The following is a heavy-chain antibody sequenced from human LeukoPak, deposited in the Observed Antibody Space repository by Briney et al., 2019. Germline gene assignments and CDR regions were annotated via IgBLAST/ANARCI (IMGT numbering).Heavy chain of an antibody. J-gene: IGHJ4*02. V-gene: IGHV3-7*01. Sequence: ETLSHTCGVSGGSLSGYYWSWIRQPPGKGLEWVANIKHDGSEKYYVDSVKGRFTISRDNADNSLYLQMNSLRAEDTAVYYCARDRSGSRVWFGDFGPGNDYWGQGTLVTVSS. CDR2: IKHDGSEK. CDR3: ARDRSGSRVWFGDFGPGNDY. D-gene: IGHD3-10*01. CDR1: GGSLSGYY.